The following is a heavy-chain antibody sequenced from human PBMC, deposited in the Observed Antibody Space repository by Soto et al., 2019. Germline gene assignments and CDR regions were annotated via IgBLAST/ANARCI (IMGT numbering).Heavy chain of an antibody. D-gene: IGHD2-8*01. Sequence: KPPGKGLEWIGSIYYSGSTYYNPSLKSRVTISVDTSKNQFSLKLSSVTAADTAVYYCARHFGPNGSDNWFDPWGQGTLVTVYS. CDR2: IYYSGST. J-gene: IGHJ5*02. CDR3: ARHFGPNGSDNWFDP. V-gene: IGHV4-39*01.